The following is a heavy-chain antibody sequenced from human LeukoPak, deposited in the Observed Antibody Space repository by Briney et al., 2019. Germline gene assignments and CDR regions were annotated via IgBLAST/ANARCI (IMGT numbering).Heavy chain of an antibody. CDR3: ARANRPYYYSGMGV. V-gene: IGHV4-31*03. CDR1: GGSISSGGYY. CDR2: IYYNGGT. D-gene: IGHD1-14*01. Sequence: SETLSLTCTVSGGSISSGGYYWSWIRQHPGKGLEWIGYIYYNGGTYYNPSLKSRVTISVDTSKNQFSLKLSSVTAADTAVYYCARANRPYYYSGMGVWGQGTTVTVSS. J-gene: IGHJ6*02.